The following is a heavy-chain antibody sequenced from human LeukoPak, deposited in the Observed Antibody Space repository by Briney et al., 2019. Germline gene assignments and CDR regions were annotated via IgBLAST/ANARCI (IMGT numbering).Heavy chain of an antibody. V-gene: IGHV3-73*01. Sequence: GESLKLSCAGSGFTFSDSSIHGVRQASGKGLEWVGRIRSKASSYATAYAASVEGRFTISRDDSKNTAYLLMNSLKTEDTAVYYCTRLTAVRGLIVYFDYWGQGTLVTVSS. J-gene: IGHJ4*02. CDR2: IRSKASSYAT. D-gene: IGHD3-10*01. CDR1: GFTFSDSS. CDR3: TRLTAVRGLIVYFDY.